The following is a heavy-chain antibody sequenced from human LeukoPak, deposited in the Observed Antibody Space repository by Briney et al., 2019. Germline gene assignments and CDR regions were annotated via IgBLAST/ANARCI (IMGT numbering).Heavy chain of an antibody. CDR3: ARDFPSIVVVTAIPY. D-gene: IGHD2-21*02. J-gene: IGHJ4*02. Sequence: PGGSLRLSCAASGFTFSRYNMSWIRQAPGKGLEWVSYISSSGSTIYYADSVKGRFTISRDNAKNSLYLQMNSLRAEDTAVYYCARDFPSIVVVTAIPYWGQGTLVTVSS. V-gene: IGHV3-11*01. CDR2: ISSSGSTI. CDR1: GFTFSRYN.